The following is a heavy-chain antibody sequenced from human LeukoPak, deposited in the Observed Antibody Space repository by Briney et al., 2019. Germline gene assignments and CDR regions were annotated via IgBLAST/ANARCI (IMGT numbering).Heavy chain of an antibody. Sequence: GGSLRLSCAASEFSVGSNYMTWVRQAPGKGLEWVSLIYSGGSTYYADSVKGRFTISRDNSKNTLYLQMNSLRAEDTAVYYCARDRGVVRGAGYYYYYMDVWGKGTTVTISS. J-gene: IGHJ6*03. CDR1: EFSVGSNY. V-gene: IGHV3-66*01. D-gene: IGHD3-10*01. CDR3: ARDRGVVRGAGYYYYYMDV. CDR2: IYSGGST.